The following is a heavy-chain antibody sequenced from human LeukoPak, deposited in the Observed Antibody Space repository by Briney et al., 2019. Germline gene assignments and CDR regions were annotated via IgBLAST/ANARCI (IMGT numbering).Heavy chain of an antibody. CDR2: ISSSSSYI. V-gene: IGHV3-21*04. D-gene: IGHD2-15*01. J-gene: IGHJ4*02. Sequence: GGSLRLSCAASGFTFSSCSMTWVRQAPGKGLEWVSSISSSSSYIYYADSVKGRFSISRDNSKNSLYLQMSSLRTEDTALYPCIKEKKGSRFTAFDFWGQGTLVTVSS. CDR3: IKEKKGSRFTAFDF. CDR1: GFTFSSCS.